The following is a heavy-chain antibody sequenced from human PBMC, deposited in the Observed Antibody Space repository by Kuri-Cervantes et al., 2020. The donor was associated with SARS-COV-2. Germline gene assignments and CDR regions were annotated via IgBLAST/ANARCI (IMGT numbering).Heavy chain of an antibody. CDR1: GFTFSSYA. V-gene: IGHV3-74*01. J-gene: IGHJ6*02. CDR2: IDGDGTSI. Sequence: GESLKISCAASGFTFSSYAMHWVRHAPGKGLVWVSHIDGDGTSIGYADSVKGRFTISRDNAKGTLYLQMNSLRAEDTAMYYCARGDGMDVWGQGTTVTVSS. CDR3: ARGDGMDV.